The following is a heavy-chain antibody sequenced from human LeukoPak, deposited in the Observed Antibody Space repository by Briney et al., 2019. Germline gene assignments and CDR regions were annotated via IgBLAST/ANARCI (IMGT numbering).Heavy chain of an antibody. CDR3: ARDYYGSGSYYWFDP. CDR1: GGTFSSYA. Sequence: ASVKVSCKASGGTFSSYAISWVRQAPGQGLEWMGGIIPIFGTANYAQKFQGRVTITADKSTSTAYMELSSLRSEDTAVYYCARDYYGSGSYYWFDPWGQGTLVTVSS. D-gene: IGHD3-10*01. J-gene: IGHJ5*02. V-gene: IGHV1-69*06. CDR2: IIPIFGTA.